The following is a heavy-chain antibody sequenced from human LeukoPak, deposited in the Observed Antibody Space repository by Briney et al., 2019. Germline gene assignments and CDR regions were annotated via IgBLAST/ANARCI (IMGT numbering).Heavy chain of an antibody. D-gene: IGHD7-27*01. CDR1: GFTFNNYR. CDR3: ARDVNWGFDY. Sequence: AGGSLRLSCAASGFTFNNYRMNWVRLAPGKGLEWVSYITSSSSAMSYADSVEGRFTISRDNAQNSLYLQMSSLRDEDTAIYYCARDVNWGFDYWGQGILVTVSS. J-gene: IGHJ4*02. CDR2: ITSSSSAM. V-gene: IGHV3-48*02.